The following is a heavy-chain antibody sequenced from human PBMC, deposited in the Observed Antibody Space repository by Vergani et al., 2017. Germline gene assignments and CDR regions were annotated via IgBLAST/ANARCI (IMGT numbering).Heavy chain of an antibody. CDR2: MSSGDSI. CDR3: AKARDPNCKGGNCYSYYYGLDL. D-gene: IGHD2-15*01. Sequence: QVQLVESGGGLVKPGGSLRLSCAASGFTFSDHYMSWVRQAPGKGLEWISYMSSGDSIYYADSVKGRFTVSRDNIKNTLYLQMNSLRVEDTAIYYCAKARDPNCKGGNCYSYYYGLDLWGQGTTVTVSS. J-gene: IGHJ6*02. V-gene: IGHV3-11*01. CDR1: GFTFSDHY.